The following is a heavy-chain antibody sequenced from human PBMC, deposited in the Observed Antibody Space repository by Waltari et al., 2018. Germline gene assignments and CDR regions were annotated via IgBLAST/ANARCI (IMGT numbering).Heavy chain of an antibody. J-gene: IGHJ3*02. V-gene: IGHV3-7*01. CDR2: IKKDGSEE. CDR3: ARDQWFAFDI. Sequence: EVQLVASGGRWVKPGGSVRPSCSPSEFTLRTYWMRWVRPAPGKGLEWVANIKKDGSEEYYVDSVRGRFTIARDNAKNSLYLQMNSLRPEDTAVYYCARDQWFAFDIWGQGTMVTVSS. D-gene: IGHD3-22*01. CDR1: EFTLRTYW.